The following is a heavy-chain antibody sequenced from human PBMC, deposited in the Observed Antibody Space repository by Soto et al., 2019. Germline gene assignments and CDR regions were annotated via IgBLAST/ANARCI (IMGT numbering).Heavy chain of an antibody. CDR3: TTDSIVLMVYATFDY. Sequence: GGSLRLSCAVSGFTFSNAWMSWVRQAPGKGLEWVGRIKSKTDGGTTDYAAPVKGRFTISRDDSKNTLYLQMNSLKTEDTAVYYCTTDSIVLMVYATFDYWGQGTLVTVSS. CDR1: GFTFSNAW. CDR2: IKSKTDGGTT. V-gene: IGHV3-15*01. D-gene: IGHD2-8*01. J-gene: IGHJ4*02.